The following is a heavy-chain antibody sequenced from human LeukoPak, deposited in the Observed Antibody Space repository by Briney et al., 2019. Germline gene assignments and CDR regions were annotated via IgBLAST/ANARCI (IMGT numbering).Heavy chain of an antibody. D-gene: IGHD6-13*01. Sequence: QTGGSLRLSCAPSVLAVSSNSMSCVRQAPGKGLEWVSLIYRGGGTYYGDPVKGRFTISRDNSKNTLYLQMNSLRAEDKDVYYCARGTGSSWYAMYWGQGTPVTVSS. J-gene: IGHJ4*02. CDR2: IYRGGGT. V-gene: IGHV3-53*01. CDR1: VLAVSSNS. CDR3: ARGTGSSWYAMY.